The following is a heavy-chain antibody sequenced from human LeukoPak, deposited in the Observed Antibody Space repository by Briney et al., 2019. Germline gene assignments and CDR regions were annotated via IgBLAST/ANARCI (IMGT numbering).Heavy chain of an antibody. Sequence: GASVNVSFTASGYTFTSYAMHWVRQAPGQRLEWMGWINAGNGNTKYSQKFQGRVTITRDTSASTAYMELSSLRSEDTAVYYCARGEYSSGYYVGGAFDTWGQGTMVTVSS. CDR2: INAGNGNT. D-gene: IGHD3-22*01. V-gene: IGHV1-3*01. CDR3: ARGEYSSGYYVGGAFDT. CDR1: GYTFTSYA. J-gene: IGHJ3*02.